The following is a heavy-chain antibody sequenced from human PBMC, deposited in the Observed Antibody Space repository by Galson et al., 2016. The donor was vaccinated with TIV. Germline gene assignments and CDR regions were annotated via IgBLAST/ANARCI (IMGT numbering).Heavy chain of an antibody. CDR3: ARDKFEMAGVYFFGMDV. Sequence: SLRLSCAASGFTFNNHEMSWVRQAPGQGLEWISYISSSGSIIYYEDSVKGRFTISRDNAKNPLYLQMNRLRAEDTAIYYCARDKFEMAGVYFFGMDVWGQGTTVTVSS. V-gene: IGHV3-48*03. J-gene: IGHJ6*02. CDR1: GFTFNNHE. D-gene: IGHD5-24*01. CDR2: ISSSGSII.